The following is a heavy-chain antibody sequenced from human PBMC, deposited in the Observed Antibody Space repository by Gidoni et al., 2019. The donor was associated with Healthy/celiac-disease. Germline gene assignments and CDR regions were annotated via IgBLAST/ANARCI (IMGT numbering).Heavy chain of an antibody. Sequence: EVQLVESGGGLVQPGGSLRLSCAATGFTFSSYWMHWFRQAPGKGLVWVSRINSDGSSTSYADSGKGRFTISRDNAKNTLYLQMNSLRAEDTAVYYCAREFRYSYGTLYYWGQGTLVTVSS. J-gene: IGHJ4*02. CDR1: GFTFSSYW. CDR3: AREFRYSYGTLYY. V-gene: IGHV3-74*01. CDR2: INSDGSST. D-gene: IGHD5-18*01.